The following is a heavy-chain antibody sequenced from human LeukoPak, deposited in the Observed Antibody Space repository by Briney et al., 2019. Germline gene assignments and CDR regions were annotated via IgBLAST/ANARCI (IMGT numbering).Heavy chain of an antibody. CDR3: ARGFRKAAANVFGGYTMDV. V-gene: IGHV3-66*03. J-gene: IGHJ6*02. D-gene: IGHD6-13*01. CDR2: NYTWGST. CDR1: GFTVHSNY. Sequence: QAGGSLRLPCAASGFTVHSNYMSWVRQAPGKGLEGVSLNYTWGSTYYADSVRGRFNISRDKVKNTLYLQMNSLRPQDTAVYYCARGFRKAAANVFGGYTMDVWGQGTTVTVSS.